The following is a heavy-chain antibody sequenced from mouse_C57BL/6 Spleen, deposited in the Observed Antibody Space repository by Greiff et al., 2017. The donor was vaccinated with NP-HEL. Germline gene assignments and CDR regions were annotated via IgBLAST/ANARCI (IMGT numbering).Heavy chain of an antibody. CDR3: ARGETGTGYFDV. CDR1: GYTFTSYG. CDR2: IYPRSGNT. D-gene: IGHD4-1*01. J-gene: IGHJ1*03. Sequence: VQLKQSGAELARPGASVKLSCKASGYTFTSYGISWVKQRTGQGLEWIGEIYPRSGNTYYNEKFKGKATLTADKSSSTAYMELRSLTSEDSAVYFWARGETGTGYFDVWGTGTTVTVSS. V-gene: IGHV1-81*01.